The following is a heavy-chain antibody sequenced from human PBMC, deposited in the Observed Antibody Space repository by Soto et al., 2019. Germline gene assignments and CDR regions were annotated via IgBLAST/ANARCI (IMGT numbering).Heavy chain of an antibody. CDR2: ILHSGST. V-gene: IGHV4-39*01. J-gene: IGHJ6*02. Sequence: SETLSLTCTVSGGSIGGSNYFWGWIRQSPGTGLEWLGSILHSGSTYYNPSLKSRLTLSVDTSEDQFSLNLSSVTATDTGVYYCATLPAAMYFYGSDVWGPGTTVTVSS. CDR1: GGSIGGSNYF. CDR3: ATLPAAMYFYGSDV. D-gene: IGHD2-2*01.